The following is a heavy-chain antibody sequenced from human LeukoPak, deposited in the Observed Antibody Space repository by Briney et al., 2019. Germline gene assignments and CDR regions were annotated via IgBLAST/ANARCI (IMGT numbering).Heavy chain of an antibody. CDR1: GFTFRRYW. CDR3: ARAHCSGGSCYSGDLVDY. J-gene: IGHJ4*02. V-gene: IGHV3-74*01. CDR2: INTDGSST. Sequence: GGSLRLSCAASGFTFRRYWMHWVRQAPGKGLEWVSRINTDGSSTSYADSVKGRFTISRDNAKNTLYLQMNSLRAEDTAVYYCARAHCSGGSCYSGDLVDYWGQGTLVTVSS. D-gene: IGHD2-15*01.